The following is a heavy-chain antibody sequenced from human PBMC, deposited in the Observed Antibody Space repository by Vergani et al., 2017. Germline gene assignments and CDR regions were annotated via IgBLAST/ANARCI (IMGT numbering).Heavy chain of an antibody. CDR2: IYYSGST. D-gene: IGHD6-13*01. Sequence: QVQLQESGPGLVKPSETLSLTCTVSGGSISSYYWGWIRQPPGKGLEWIGSIYYSGSTYYNPSLKSRVTISVDTSKNQFSLKLSSVTAADTAVYYCARHDSRFGQLVRLGWFDPWGQGTLVTVSS. J-gene: IGHJ5*02. CDR3: ARHDSRFGQLVRLGWFDP. CDR1: GGSISSYY. V-gene: IGHV4-39*01.